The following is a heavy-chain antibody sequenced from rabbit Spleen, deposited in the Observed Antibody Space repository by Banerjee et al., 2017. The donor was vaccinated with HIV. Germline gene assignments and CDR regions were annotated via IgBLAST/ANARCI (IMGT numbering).Heavy chain of an antibody. D-gene: IGHD5-1*01. CDR3: ARGADGTYTHGLKL. V-gene: IGHV1S47*01. CDR2: IEPIFGNT. CDR1: GFDFSSYG. Sequence: QEQLEESGGGQVQRGGSLKLSCKASGFDFSSYGVSWVRQAPGKGLEWIGYIEPIFGNTYYANWVNGRFTISSHNAQNTLHLQLSSLTAADTAAYFCARGADGTYTHGLKLWGQGTLVTVS. J-gene: IGHJ3*01.